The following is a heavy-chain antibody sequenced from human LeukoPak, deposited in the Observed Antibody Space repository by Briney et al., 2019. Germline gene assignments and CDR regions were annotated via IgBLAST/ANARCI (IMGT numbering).Heavy chain of an antibody. J-gene: IGHJ4*02. D-gene: IGHD1-26*01. CDR1: GGSISSYY. CDR2: IYYSGST. CDR3: ARLASGSYGPLTPFDY. Sequence: SETLSLTCTVSGGSISSYYWSWIRQPPGKGLEWMGDIYYSGSTNYNPSLKSRVTISVDTSKNQFSLRLSSVTAADTAVYYSARLASGSYGPLTPFDYWGQGTLVTVSS. V-gene: IGHV4-59*08.